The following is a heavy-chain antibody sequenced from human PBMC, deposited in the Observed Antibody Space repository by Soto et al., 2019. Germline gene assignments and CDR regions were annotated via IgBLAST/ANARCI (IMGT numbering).Heavy chain of an antibody. CDR3: TKGGRQWLVTSDFNY. Sequence: VQLVESGGGVVQPGRSLRLSCAASGFTFSDYAMHWVRQAPGKGLEWVAVVSHDGRNTHYADSVKGRFTISRDSSKSTVSLEMTSVRAADTAVYYCTKGGRQWLVTSDFNYWGQGALVTVSS. V-gene: IGHV3-30*18. CDR2: VSHDGRNT. J-gene: IGHJ4*02. CDR1: GFTFSDYA. D-gene: IGHD6-19*01.